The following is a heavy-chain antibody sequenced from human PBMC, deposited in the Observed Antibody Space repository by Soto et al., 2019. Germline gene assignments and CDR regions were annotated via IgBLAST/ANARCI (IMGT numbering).Heavy chain of an antibody. CDR1: GFTFSSYA. Sequence: GXALRLSCAASGFTFSSYAMHWVRQAPGKGLEYVSAISSNGGSTYYGNSVKGRFTISRENSKNTLYLQMGSLRVEDLVVYYGTRALGYALDILGKGKMVTGS. J-gene: IGHJ3*02. V-gene: IGHV3-64*01. CDR2: ISSNGGST. CDR3: TRALGYALDI.